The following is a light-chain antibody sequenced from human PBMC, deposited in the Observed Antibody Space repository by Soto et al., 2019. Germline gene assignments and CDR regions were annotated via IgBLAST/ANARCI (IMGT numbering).Light chain of an antibody. V-gene: IGKV3-20*01. CDR1: QSVPRSY. CDR2: GTS. Sequence: EIVLTQSPGTLSLSPGERATLSCRASQSVPRSYLAWYQQKPGQAPRLLIYGTSSSATGIPDRFSGSGSGTDFTLTISRLEPEDFAVCYCQQYRSSITFGQGTKVNIK. CDR3: QQYRSSIT. J-gene: IGKJ1*01.